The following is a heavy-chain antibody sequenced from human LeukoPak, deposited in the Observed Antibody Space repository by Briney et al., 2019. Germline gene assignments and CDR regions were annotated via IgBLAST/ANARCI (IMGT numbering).Heavy chain of an antibody. CDR3: ARVNTKDAFDI. V-gene: IGHV4-34*01. D-gene: IGHD2-8*01. CDR1: GGSFSGYY. J-gene: IGHJ3*02. CDR2: INHSGST. Sequence: SETLSLTCAVYGGSFSGYYWSWIRQPPGKGLEWIGEINHSGSTNYNPSLKGRVTISVDTSKNQFSLKLSSVTAADTAVYYCARVNTKDAFDIWGQGTMVTVSS.